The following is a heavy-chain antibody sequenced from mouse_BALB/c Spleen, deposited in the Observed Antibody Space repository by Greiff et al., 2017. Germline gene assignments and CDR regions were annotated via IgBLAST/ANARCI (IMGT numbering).Heavy chain of an antibody. V-gene: IGHV5-4*02. D-gene: IGHD2-4*01. Sequence: EVKLVESGGGLVKPGGSLKLSCAASGFTFSDYYMYWVRQTPEKRLEWVATISDGGSYTYYPDSVKGRFTISRDNAKNNLYLQMSSLKSEDTAMYYCARALLRRNYFDYWGQGTTLTVSS. CDR3: ARALLRRNYFDY. J-gene: IGHJ2*01. CDR1: GFTFSDYY. CDR2: ISDGGSYT.